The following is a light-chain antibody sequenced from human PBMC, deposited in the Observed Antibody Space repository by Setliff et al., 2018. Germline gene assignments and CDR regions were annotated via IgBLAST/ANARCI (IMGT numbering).Light chain of an antibody. CDR2: DVR. Sequence: QSALTQPRSVSGSPGRSVTISCTGTSSDVGAYNYVSWYQQHPGKVPKLMIYDVRKRPSGVPDRFSGSKSGNTASLTISGLQAEDEADYYCCSYTGFSYVFGRGTKGTVL. J-gene: IGLJ1*01. CDR1: SSDVGAYNY. V-gene: IGLV2-11*01. CDR3: CSYTGFSYV.